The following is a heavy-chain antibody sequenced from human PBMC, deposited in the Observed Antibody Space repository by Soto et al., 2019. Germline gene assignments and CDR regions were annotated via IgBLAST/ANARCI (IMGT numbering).Heavy chain of an antibody. D-gene: IGHD2-21*02. J-gene: IGHJ4*02. CDR2: INHSGST. CDR3: ARRPYCGGDCYIFDY. V-gene: IGHV4-34*01. Sequence: SETLSLTCAVYGGSFRGYGWSWISQPPGKGLEWIGEINHSGSTYYNPSLKSRVTISVDTSKNQFSLKLSSVTAADTAVYYCARRPYCGGDCYIFDYRGQGTLVTVSS. CDR1: GGSFRGYG.